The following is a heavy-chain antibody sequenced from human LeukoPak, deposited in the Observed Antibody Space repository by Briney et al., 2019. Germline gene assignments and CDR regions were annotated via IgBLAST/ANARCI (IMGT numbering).Heavy chain of an antibody. CDR3: ARLLDGYNA. Sequence: NPSETLSLTCTVSGYSISSGYYWGWIRQPPGKGLEWIGSIYHSGGTYYNPSLKSRVTISVDTSKNQFSLKLSSVTAADTAVYYCARLLDGYNAWGQGTLVTVSS. V-gene: IGHV4-38-2*02. D-gene: IGHD5-24*01. J-gene: IGHJ4*02. CDR2: IYHSGGT. CDR1: GYSISSGYY.